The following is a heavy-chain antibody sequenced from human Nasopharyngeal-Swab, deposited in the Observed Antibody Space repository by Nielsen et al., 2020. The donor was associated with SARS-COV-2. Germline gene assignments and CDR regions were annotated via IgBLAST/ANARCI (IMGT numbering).Heavy chain of an antibody. Sequence: WGSLRLSCAASGFTFDSYAMTWVRQAPGKGLEWVSSVTGSGSTTKYADSVQGRFTISRDNSNKKVYLQMHSLRAEDSAVYYCAKDRYCSGGACYFNGFDSWGQGTLVTVSS. CDR3: AKDRYCSGGACYFNGFDS. CDR2: VTGSGSTT. J-gene: IGHJ4*02. D-gene: IGHD2-15*01. V-gene: IGHV3-23*01. CDR1: GFTFDSYA.